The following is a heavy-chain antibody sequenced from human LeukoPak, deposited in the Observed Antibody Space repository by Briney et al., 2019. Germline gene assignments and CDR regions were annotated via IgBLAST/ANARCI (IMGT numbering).Heavy chain of an antibody. CDR3: AKTGARYSYGWSTYDAFDI. J-gene: IGHJ3*02. D-gene: IGHD5-18*01. CDR2: ISSSSSYI. CDR1: GGSISSSS. V-gene: IGHV3-21*01. Sequence: ETLSLTCTVSGGSISSSSYYWGWIRQPPGKGLEWVSSISSSSSYIYYTDSVKGRFTISRDNSKNTLYLQMNSVRVEDTAVYFCAKTGARYSYGWSTYDAFDIWGQGTMVTVSS.